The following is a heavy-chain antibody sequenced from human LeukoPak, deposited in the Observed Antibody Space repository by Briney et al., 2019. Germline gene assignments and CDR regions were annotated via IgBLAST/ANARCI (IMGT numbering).Heavy chain of an antibody. V-gene: IGHV3-23*01. J-gene: IGHJ4*02. CDR2: VSGSGSNT. CDR3: AKDRHGYYQPVDY. Sequence: GGSLGLYCAASGFAFSRHAMNWVRQAPGKGLEWVSSVSGSGSNTYYTDSVKGRFTISRDNSKNTLYLQMNSLTAEDTALYYCAKDRHGYYQPVDYWGQGTLVTVSS. CDR1: GFAFSRHA. D-gene: IGHD3-22*01.